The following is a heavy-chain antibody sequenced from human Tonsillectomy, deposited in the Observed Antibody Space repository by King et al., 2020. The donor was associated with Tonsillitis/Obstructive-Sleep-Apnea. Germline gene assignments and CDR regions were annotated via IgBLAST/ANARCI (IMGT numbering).Heavy chain of an antibody. Sequence: VQLVESGGGLVKPGGSLRLSCAASGFTFSSYSMKWVRQAPGKGLEWVSSISSSSSYIYYADSVKGRFTISRDNAKNSLYLQMNSLRAEDTAVYYCARDRKQWLPSFDLWGRGTLVTVSS. D-gene: IGHD6-19*01. J-gene: IGHJ2*01. CDR1: GFTFSSYS. CDR3: ARDRKQWLPSFDL. V-gene: IGHV3-21*01. CDR2: ISSSSSYI.